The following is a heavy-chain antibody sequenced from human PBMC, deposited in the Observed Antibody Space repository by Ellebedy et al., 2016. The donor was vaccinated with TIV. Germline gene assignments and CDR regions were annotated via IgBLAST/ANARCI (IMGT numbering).Heavy chain of an antibody. CDR3: ARHIVGSGWYGY. V-gene: IGHV4-61*01. CDR2: IYYSGST. D-gene: IGHD6-19*01. CDR1: GGSVSSGSYY. J-gene: IGHJ4*02. Sequence: MPSETLSPTCTVPGGSVSSGSYYWSWIRQPPGKGLEWIGYIYYSGSTNYNPSLKSRVTISVDTSKNQFSLKLSSVTAADTAVYYCARHIVGSGWYGYWGQGTLVTVSS.